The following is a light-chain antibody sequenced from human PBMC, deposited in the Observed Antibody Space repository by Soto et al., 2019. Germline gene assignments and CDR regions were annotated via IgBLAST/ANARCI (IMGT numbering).Light chain of an antibody. Sequence: DIQMTQSPSSLSASVGDRVTITCRASQTISSYLNWYQQKPGKAPKLLIYAASSLQSGVPSRFSGGGSGIDFALTISGLQPEDFAIYYCQQSYNTPQYTFGQGTELEIK. CDR2: AAS. CDR3: QQSYNTPQYT. CDR1: QTISSY. J-gene: IGKJ2*01. V-gene: IGKV1-39*01.